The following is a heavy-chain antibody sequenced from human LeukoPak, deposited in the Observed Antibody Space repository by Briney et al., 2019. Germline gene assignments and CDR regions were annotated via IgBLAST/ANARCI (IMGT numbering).Heavy chain of an antibody. D-gene: IGHD5-18*01. J-gene: IGHJ4*02. Sequence: GGTLRLSRAASGFTLSDHYMDWVRQAPGKGLEWVGRLRNKADRSTAEYAASVKGRFSISRDDSKNSLYLQMNSLKTEDTAVYYCARVGYSDPNFDYWGQGTLVTVSS. CDR1: GFTLSDHY. V-gene: IGHV3-72*01. CDR3: ARVGYSDPNFDY. CDR2: LRNKADRSTA.